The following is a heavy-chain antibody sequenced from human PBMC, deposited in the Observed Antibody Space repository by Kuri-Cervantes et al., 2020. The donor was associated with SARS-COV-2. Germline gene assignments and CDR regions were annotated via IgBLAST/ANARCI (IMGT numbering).Heavy chain of an antibody. CDR1: GFIFSDYY. CDR2: IGPSSATK. V-gene: IGHV3-11*04. D-gene: IGHD1-1*01. J-gene: IGHJ3*02. CDR3: ARDGPETDSDAFDI. Sequence: GESLKISCTASGFIFSDYYMTWIRQAPGKGLEWVSNIGPSSATKYYADSVQGRFTISRDNAKNSLYLQMTSLRAEDTAVYYCARDGPETDSDAFDIWGQGTMVTVSS.